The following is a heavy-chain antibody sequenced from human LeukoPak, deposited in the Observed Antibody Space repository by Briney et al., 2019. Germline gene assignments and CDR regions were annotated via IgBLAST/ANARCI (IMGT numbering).Heavy chain of an antibody. D-gene: IGHD1-20*01. CDR3: ARADLGDNWNPGGRLDY. CDR1: GYTFTSYG. CDR2: ISAYNGNT. J-gene: IGHJ4*02. Sequence: ASVKVSCKASGYTFTSYGISWVRQAPGQGLEWMGWISAYNGNTNYAQKLQGRVTMTTDTSMSTAYMELRSLRSDDTAVYYCARADLGDNWNPGGRLDYWGQGTLVTVSS. V-gene: IGHV1-18*01.